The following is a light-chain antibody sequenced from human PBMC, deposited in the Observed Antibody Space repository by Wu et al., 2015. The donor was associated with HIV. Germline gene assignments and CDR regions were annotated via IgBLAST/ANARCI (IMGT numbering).Light chain of an antibody. CDR3: QQYGSSPPWT. J-gene: IGKJ1*01. V-gene: IGKV3-15*01. Sequence: VMTQSPATLSVSPGERATLSCRASQRVSSNLAWYQQKPGQAPRLLIYGASTRATGIPGRFSGRGSGAEFTLTISRLEPEDFAVYYCQQYGSSPPWTFGQGTKVEIK. CDR2: GAS. CDR1: QRVSSN.